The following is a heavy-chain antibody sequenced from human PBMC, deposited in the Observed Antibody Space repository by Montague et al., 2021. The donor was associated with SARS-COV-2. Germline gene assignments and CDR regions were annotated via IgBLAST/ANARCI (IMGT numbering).Heavy chain of an antibody. V-gene: IGHV1-18*04. D-gene: IGHD6-19*01. CDR1: GYTFTSYG. Sequence: SVKVSCKASGYTFTSYGITWVRQAPVQGLEWMGWISAHNDNTNYAQKFQGRVTMTTDTSTSIAYMELRSLRSDNTAVYYCARILNSSGCLHQGPIGLPPGTLHQEHLWG. CDR2: ISAHNDNT. J-gene: IGHJ6*01. CDR3: ARILNSSGCLHQGPIGLPPGTLHQEHL.